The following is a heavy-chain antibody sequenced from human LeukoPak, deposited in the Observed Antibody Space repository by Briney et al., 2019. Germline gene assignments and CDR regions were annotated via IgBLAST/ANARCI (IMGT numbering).Heavy chain of an antibody. CDR1: GYTFTSYY. J-gene: IGHJ1*01. CDR2: INPSGGST. D-gene: IGHD3-10*02. Sequence: ASVKVSCKASGYTFTSYYVHWVRQAPGQGLEWMGIINPSGGSTSCPQKFQDRVTITRDTSTSTVYMELSSLKSDDTAIYYCARGVFGELEKLMFQHWGQGTLVTVSS. CDR3: ARGVFGELEKLMFQH. V-gene: IGHV1-46*01.